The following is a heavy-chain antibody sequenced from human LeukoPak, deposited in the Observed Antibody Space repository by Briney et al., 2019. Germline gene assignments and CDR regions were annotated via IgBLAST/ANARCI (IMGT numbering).Heavy chain of an antibody. J-gene: IGHJ4*02. CDR3: AREGEYYYDSSGYYNYFDY. D-gene: IGHD3-22*01. CDR1: GGTFNNYA. Sequence: GSSVKVSCKASGGTFNNYAINWVRQAPGQGLEWMGGIIPIFGSSNYAQKFQGRVTITADKSTSTAYMELSSLRSEDTAVYYCAREGEYYYDSSGYYNYFDYWGQGTLVTVSS. V-gene: IGHV1-69*06. CDR2: IIPIFGSS.